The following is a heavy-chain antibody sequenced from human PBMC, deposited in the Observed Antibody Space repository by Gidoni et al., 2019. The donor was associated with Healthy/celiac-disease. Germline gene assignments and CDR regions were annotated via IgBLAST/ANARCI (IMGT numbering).Heavy chain of an antibody. CDR2: IAYDGSNK. D-gene: IGHD3-22*01. CDR1: GFTFSSYA. J-gene: IGHJ6*02. V-gene: IGHV3-30-3*01. Sequence: QVQLVESGGGVVQHGRSLRLSCAASGFTFSSYAMQWVRQAPGKGLEWVSVIAYDGSNKYYADSVKGRFTISRDNSKNTLYLQMNSPRAEDTAVYYCARGGVTMTYYYGMDVWGQGTTVTVSS. CDR3: ARGGVTMTYYYGMDV.